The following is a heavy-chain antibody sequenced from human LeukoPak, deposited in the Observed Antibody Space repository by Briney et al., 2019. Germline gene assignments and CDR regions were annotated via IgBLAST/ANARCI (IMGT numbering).Heavy chain of an antibody. Sequence: GSLRLSCAASGFTFNNYAMHWVRQAPGKGLEWVAVISYDGSNKYYTDSVRGRFTISRDNSKNALYLQMNSLRVEDTAVYYCARDWIQYSSSWYGGDYWGQGTLVTVSS. CDR3: ARDWIQYSSSWYGGDY. CDR2: ISYDGSNK. D-gene: IGHD6-13*01. CDR1: GFTFNNYA. V-gene: IGHV3-30*04. J-gene: IGHJ4*02.